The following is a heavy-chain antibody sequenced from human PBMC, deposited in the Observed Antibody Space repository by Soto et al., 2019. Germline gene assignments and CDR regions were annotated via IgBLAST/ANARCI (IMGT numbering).Heavy chain of an antibody. V-gene: IGHV1-3*05. D-gene: IGHD2-15*01. CDR1: GYTFTTYA. J-gene: IGHJ3*02. Sequence: QVELVQSGAEEKKPGASVKVSCKASGYTFTTYAMHWVRQAPGQRLEWMGWINPVNGHTKYSQKFQGRVTFAGDTAANTRYMEVGSLTSEDTAVYYCARDDCSGGSCYPPAGAFAIGGQGTMVTVSS. CDR2: INPVNGHT. CDR3: ARDDCSGGSCYPPAGAFAI.